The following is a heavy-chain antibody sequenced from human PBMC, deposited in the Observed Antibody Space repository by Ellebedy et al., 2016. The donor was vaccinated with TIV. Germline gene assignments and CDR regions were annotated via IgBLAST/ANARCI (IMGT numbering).Heavy chain of an antibody. V-gene: IGHV3-11*06. CDR1: GFTFSDYY. D-gene: IGHD6-13*01. CDR2: ISSSSSYT. Sequence: GESLKISCAASGFTFSDYYMSWIRQAPGKGLEWVSYISSSSSYTNYADSVKGRFTISRDNAKNSLYLQMNSLRAEDTAVYYCARKASSSWYFDLWGRGTLVTVSS. J-gene: IGHJ2*01. CDR3: ARKASSSWYFDL.